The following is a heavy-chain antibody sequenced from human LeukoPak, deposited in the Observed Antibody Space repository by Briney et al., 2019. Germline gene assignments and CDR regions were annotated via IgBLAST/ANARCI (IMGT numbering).Heavy chain of an antibody. CDR1: GDSVSSNSAT. V-gene: IGHV6-1*01. J-gene: IGHJ5*02. CDR2: TYYRSKWLN. CDR3: ARGQTNCFDP. Sequence: SQTLSLTYAISGDSVSSNSATWIWIGQSPSRGLEWLGRTYYRSKWLNDYAVSVKSRITVNPDTSKNQFSLQLNSVTPEDTAVYYCARGQTNCFDPWGQGTLVTVSS.